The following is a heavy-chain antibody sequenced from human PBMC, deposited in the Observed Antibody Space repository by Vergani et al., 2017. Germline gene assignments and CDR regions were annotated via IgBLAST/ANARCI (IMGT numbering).Heavy chain of an antibody. Sequence: EVQLLESGGGLVQPGGSLRLSCAASGFTFSSYWMSWVRQAPGKGLEWVANIKQDGSEKYYVDSVKGRFTISRDNAKNSLYLQMNSLRAEDTAVYYCARRREPRGYLRAYYYYMDVWGKGTTVTVSS. V-gene: IGHV3-7*03. CDR2: IKQDGSEK. D-gene: IGHD1-14*01. CDR3: ARRREPRGYLRAYYYYMDV. J-gene: IGHJ6*03. CDR1: GFTFSSYW.